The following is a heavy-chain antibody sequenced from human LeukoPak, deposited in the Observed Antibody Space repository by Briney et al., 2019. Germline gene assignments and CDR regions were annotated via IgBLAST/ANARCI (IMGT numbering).Heavy chain of an antibody. Sequence: HRASVKVSCKASGGTFSSYTISWVRQAPGQGLEWMGRIIPILGIANYAQKFQGRVTITADKSTSTAYMELSSLRSEDTAVYYCARDGAQQERLPDDPHYYYGMDVWGQGTTVTVSS. CDR3: ARDGAQQERLPDDPHYYYGMDV. CDR1: GGTFSSYT. V-gene: IGHV1-69*04. J-gene: IGHJ6*02. D-gene: IGHD1-1*01. CDR2: IIPILGIA.